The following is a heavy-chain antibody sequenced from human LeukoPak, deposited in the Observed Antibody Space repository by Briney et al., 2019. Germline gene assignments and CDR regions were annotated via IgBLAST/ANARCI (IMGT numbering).Heavy chain of an antibody. D-gene: IGHD5-12*01. V-gene: IGHV3-33*01. Sequence: GGSLRLSCAASGFTFSGYGMHWVRQAPGKGLEWVAVIWYDGSNKYYADSVKGRFTISRDNSKNTLYLQMNSLRAEDTAVYYCARDRSGYDYVSYYYGMDVWGQGTTVTVSS. J-gene: IGHJ6*02. CDR2: IWYDGSNK. CDR1: GFTFSGYG. CDR3: ARDRSGYDYVSYYYGMDV.